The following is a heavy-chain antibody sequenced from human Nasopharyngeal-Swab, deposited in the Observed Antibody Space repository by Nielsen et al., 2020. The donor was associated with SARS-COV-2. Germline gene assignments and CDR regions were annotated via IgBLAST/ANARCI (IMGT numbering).Heavy chain of an antibody. CDR2: ITMSGGTT. D-gene: IGHD6-13*01. CDR3: AKFGHSSSWYGASVDY. J-gene: IGHJ4*02. CDR1: GFTFSGHA. V-gene: IGHV3-23*01. Sequence: GGSLRLSCAASGFTFSGHAMTWVRQAPGKGLEWVSSITMSGGTTYYAGSVKGRFTISRDNSKNTLYLQMNSLRAEDTAVYYCAKFGHSSSWYGASVDYWGQGALVTVSS.